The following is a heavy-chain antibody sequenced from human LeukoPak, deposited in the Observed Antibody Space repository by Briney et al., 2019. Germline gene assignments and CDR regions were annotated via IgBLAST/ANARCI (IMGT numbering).Heavy chain of an antibody. CDR2: ISYDGSNK. V-gene: IGHV3-30*04. J-gene: IGHJ4*02. CDR1: GFTFNTYA. D-gene: IGHD1-26*01. Sequence: GGSLRLSCATSGFTFNTYAMHWVRQAPGKGLEWLAVISYDGSNKYIADSVKGRFTISRDNAKNSLYLQMNSLRAEDTAVYYCARDLLAVGDNWGQGTLVTVSS. CDR3: ARDLLAVGDN.